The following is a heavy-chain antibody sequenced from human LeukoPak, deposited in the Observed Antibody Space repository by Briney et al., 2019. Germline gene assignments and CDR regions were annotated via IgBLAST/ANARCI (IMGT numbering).Heavy chain of an antibody. Sequence: SETLSLTCAVYGGSFSGYYWSWIRQPPGKGLEWIGEINHSGSTNYNPSLKSRATISVDTSKNQFSLKLSSVTAADTAVYYCARVTGRRAVDIWGQGTMVTVSS. CDR1: GGSFSGYY. CDR3: ARVTGRRAVDI. V-gene: IGHV4-34*01. D-gene: IGHD1-14*01. J-gene: IGHJ3*02. CDR2: INHSGST.